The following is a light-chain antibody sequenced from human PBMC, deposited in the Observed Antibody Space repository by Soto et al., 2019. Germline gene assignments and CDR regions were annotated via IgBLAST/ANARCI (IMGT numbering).Light chain of an antibody. J-gene: IGLJ2*01. CDR2: EVS. CDR1: SSDIGGDNY. V-gene: IGLV2-8*01. CDR3: SSYAGNKGVV. Sequence: QSALTQPPSASGSPGQSVTISCTGTSSDIGGDNYVSWYQQHPGKAPKLMIYEVSKRPSGVPDRFSGSKSGNTASLTVSGLQAEDEADYYCSSYAGNKGVVFGGGTKLTVL.